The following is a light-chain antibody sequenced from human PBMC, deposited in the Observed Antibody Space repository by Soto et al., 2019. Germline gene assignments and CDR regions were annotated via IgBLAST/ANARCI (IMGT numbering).Light chain of an antibody. V-gene: IGLV2-8*01. CDR2: EVT. Sequence: QSALTQPPSASGSPGQSVTISCTGTNSDVGGSNYVSWYQQHPGKAPKLMLYEVTKRPSGVPDRFSGSRSGNTASLTVSELQAEDEADYCCSSNVGGTNLEIFGGGTKLTVL. CDR1: NSDVGGSNY. J-gene: IGLJ2*01. CDR3: SSNVGGTNLEI.